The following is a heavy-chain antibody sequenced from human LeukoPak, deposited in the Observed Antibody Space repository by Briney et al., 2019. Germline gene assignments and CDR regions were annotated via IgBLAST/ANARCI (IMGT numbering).Heavy chain of an antibody. V-gene: IGHV3-20*04. CDR2: RNGDST. CDR1: GFTFDDYG. J-gene: IGHJ5*01. Sequence: GGSLRLSCAASGFTFDDYGMSWVRQAPGKRLEWVSGRNGDSTEVADSVKGRFAISRDNAKSSLYLQMHNLRAEDTAFYYCARDKYKSFVWGGHRYFDFWGQGIQVIVSS. D-gene: IGHD3-16*02. CDR3: ARDKYKSFVWGGHRYFDF.